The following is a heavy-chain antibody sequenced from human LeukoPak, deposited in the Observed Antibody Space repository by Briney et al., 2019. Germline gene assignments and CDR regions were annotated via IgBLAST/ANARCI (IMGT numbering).Heavy chain of an antibody. CDR2: ISSSGSTI. D-gene: IGHD1-1*01. V-gene: IGHV3-11*01. Sequence: GGSLRLSCAASGFTFSDYYMSWIRQAPGKGLEWVSYISSSGSTIYYADSVKGRFTISRDNAKNSLYLQMNSLRAEDTAVCYCAGDPSPGTTYYFDYWGQGTLVTVSS. CDR1: GFTFSDYY. CDR3: AGDPSPGTTYYFDY. J-gene: IGHJ4*02.